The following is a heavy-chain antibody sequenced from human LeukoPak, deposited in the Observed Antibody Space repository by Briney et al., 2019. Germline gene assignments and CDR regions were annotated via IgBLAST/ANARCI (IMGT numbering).Heavy chain of an antibody. Sequence: PSGTLSLTCAVYGGSFSGYYWSWIRQPPGKGLEWIGEINHSGSTNYNPSLKSRVTISVDTSKNQFSLKLSSVTAADTAVYYCARGHWYFDYWGQGTLVTVSS. V-gene: IGHV4-34*01. CDR2: INHSGST. J-gene: IGHJ4*02. D-gene: IGHD1-1*01. CDR3: ARGHWYFDY. CDR1: GGSFSGYY.